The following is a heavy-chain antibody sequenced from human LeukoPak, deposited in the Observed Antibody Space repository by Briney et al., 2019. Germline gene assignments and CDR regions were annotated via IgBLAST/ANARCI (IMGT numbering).Heavy chain of an antibody. V-gene: IGHV4-61*02. J-gene: IGHJ4*02. CDR1: GGSISSGSYY. Sequence: SQTLSLTCTVSGGSISSGSYYWSWIRQPAGKGLEWIGRIYTSGSTNYNPPLKSRVTISVDTSKNQFSLKLSSVTAADTAVYYCAAVTRELLFDYWGQGTLVTVSS. CDR3: AAVTRELLFDY. D-gene: IGHD1-26*01. CDR2: IYTSGST.